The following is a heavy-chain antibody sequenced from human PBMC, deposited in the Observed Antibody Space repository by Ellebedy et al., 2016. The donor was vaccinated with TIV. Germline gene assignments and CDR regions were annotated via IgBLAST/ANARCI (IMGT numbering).Heavy chain of an antibody. Sequence: SETLSLTXTVSGASVSNSNDYWTWIRQPPGKQPEWIGYVFYSGSTNCSPSLKSRVTISLDTSNNQFSLRLRSVTAADTAVYYCARWSYHFTSNNRWFDPWGQGTLVTVSS. CDR2: VFYSGST. V-gene: IGHV4-61*01. J-gene: IGHJ5*02. CDR1: GASVSNSNDY. CDR3: ARWSYHFTSNNRWFDP. D-gene: IGHD3-3*01.